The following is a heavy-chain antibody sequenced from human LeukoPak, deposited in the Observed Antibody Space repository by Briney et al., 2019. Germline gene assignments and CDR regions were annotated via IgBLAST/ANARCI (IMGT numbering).Heavy chain of an antibody. CDR1: GYTFTSYA. Sequence: ASVKVSCKASGYTFTSYAMHWVRQAPGQRLEWMGWINAGNGNTKYSQKFQGRVTITRDTSASTAYMELSSLRSEDTAVYYCARWTYVYGGFDYWGQGTLVTVSS. V-gene: IGHV1-3*01. D-gene: IGHD3-16*01. CDR2: INAGNGNT. CDR3: ARWTYVYGGFDY. J-gene: IGHJ4*02.